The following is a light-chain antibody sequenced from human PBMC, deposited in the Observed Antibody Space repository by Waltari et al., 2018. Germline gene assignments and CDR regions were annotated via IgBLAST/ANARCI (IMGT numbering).Light chain of an antibody. J-gene: IGKJ1*01. Sequence: EIVLTQSPGTLSLSPGERANLSCRASQSISKYLAWYQQKPGQAPRLLIFHASTRATGIPDRFSGSGSGTDFSLIISRLEPEDFVVYYCQKYESLPATFGQGTKVEIK. CDR3: QKYESLPAT. CDR1: QSISKY. V-gene: IGKV3-20*01. CDR2: HAS.